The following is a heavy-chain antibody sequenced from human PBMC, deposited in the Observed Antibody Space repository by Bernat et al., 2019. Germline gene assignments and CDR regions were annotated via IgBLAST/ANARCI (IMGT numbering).Heavy chain of an antibody. CDR3: AKVASRYCSGGSCSSGYFDY. CDR2: ISYDGSHK. Sequence: QVQLVESGGGVVQPGGSLRLSCAASGFTFGSYGIHWVRQAPGKGLEWVAGISYDGSHKYYADSVKGRFTISRDNSKGTLYLQMDSLRAEDTAVYYCAKVASRYCSGGSCSSGYFDYWGQDNLVTVSS. CDR1: GFTFGSYG. D-gene: IGHD2-15*01. J-gene: IGHJ4*02. V-gene: IGHV3-30*18.